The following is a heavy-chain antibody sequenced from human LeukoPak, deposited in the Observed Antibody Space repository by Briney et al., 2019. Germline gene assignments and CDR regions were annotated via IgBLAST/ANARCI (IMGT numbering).Heavy chain of an antibody. J-gene: IGHJ2*01. Sequence: PSETLSLTCTVSGGSISSYYWSWIRQPPGKGLEWIGYIYYSGSTNYNPSLKSRVTISVDTSKNQFSLKLSSVTAADTAVYYCAREGDYYGSGSPWYFGLWGRGTLVTVSS. CDR1: GGSISSYY. D-gene: IGHD3-10*01. CDR3: AREGDYYGSGSPWYFGL. V-gene: IGHV4-59*01. CDR2: IYYSGST.